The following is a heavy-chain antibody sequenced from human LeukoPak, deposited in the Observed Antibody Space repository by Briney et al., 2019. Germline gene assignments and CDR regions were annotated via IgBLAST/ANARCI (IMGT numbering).Heavy chain of an antibody. Sequence: SVTVTCTGSGGTFSRYAMSWVRQAPGQGLEWMGRIIPILGIANYAQKFQGRLTITADRSTSTAYMELRSLRSEDTAVYYCARDLSGCGYTTDYWGQGTMVTVSS. D-gene: IGHD2-2*02. CDR3: ARDLSGCGYTTDY. CDR2: IIPILGIA. V-gene: IGHV1-69*04. CDR1: GGTFSRYA. J-gene: IGHJ4*02.